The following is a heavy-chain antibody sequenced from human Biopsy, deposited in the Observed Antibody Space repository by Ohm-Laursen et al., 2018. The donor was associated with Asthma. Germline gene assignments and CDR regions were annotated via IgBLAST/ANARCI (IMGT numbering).Heavy chain of an antibody. D-gene: IGHD2-2*01. J-gene: IGHJ5*02. V-gene: IGHV4-59*07. CDR1: PGSINDYY. CDR3: ARATSAWSQSGPHFFDH. Sequence: SDTLSLTCTVSPGSINDYYWNWIRQFPGKGLVWIGYVHSSGSTRFNPSLKSRVTVSVDTSVGQVSLKLSSVSAADTAIYYCARATSAWSQSGPHFFDHWGPGTLVTVSS. CDR2: VHSSGST.